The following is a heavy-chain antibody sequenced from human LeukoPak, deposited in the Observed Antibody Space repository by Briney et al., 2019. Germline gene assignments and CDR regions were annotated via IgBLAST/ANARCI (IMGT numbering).Heavy chain of an antibody. CDR3: ARAWSGSYETPY. J-gene: IGHJ4*02. V-gene: IGHV1-2*06. D-gene: IGHD1-26*01. CDR2: INPNSGGT. Sequence: GASVKVSCKASGYTFTGYYMHWVRQAPGQGLEWMGRINPNSGGTNYAQKFQGRVTMTRETSISTAYMELSRLRSDDTAVCYCARAWSGSYETPYWGQGTLVTVSS. CDR1: GYTFTGYY.